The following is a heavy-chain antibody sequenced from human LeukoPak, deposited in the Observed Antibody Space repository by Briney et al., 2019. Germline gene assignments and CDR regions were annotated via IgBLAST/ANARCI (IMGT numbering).Heavy chain of an antibody. V-gene: IGHV5-51*01. CDR2: IYHADSDT. Sequence: GESLKISCRVSGYTFSTHWIAWVRQMPGKGVERMGIIYHADSDTRYSPSFQGQVTISADKSISTAYLQWSSLKASDTAMHYCARRGYSATYATLDSWGQGTLVTVSS. CDR3: ARRGYSATYATLDS. CDR1: GYTFSTHW. D-gene: IGHD5-12*01. J-gene: IGHJ4*02.